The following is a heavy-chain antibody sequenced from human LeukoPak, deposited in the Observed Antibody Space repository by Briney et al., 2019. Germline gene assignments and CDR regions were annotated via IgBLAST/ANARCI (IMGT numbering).Heavy chain of an antibody. CDR3: ARLVAAIGYYYYYYMDV. J-gene: IGHJ6*03. D-gene: IGHD2-15*01. CDR2: ISSSGSTI. V-gene: IGHV3-11*01. Sequence: GGSLTLSCAASGFTFSDYYMSWIRQAPGKGLEWVSYISSSGSTIYYADSVKGRFTISRDNAKNSLYLQMNSLRAEDTAAYYCARLVAAIGYYYYYYMDVWGKGTTVTVSS. CDR1: GFTFSDYY.